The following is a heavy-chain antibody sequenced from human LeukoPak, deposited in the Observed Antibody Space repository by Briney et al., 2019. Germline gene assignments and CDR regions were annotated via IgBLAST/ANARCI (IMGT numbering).Heavy chain of an antibody. J-gene: IGHJ5*02. CDR1: GGSISNYF. CDR2: IYSSGST. Sequence: SETLSLTCTVSGGSISNYFWSWIRQRAGKGLEWIGRIYSSGSTNYNPSLQSRVTMSVDTSKNQFSLKLSSVTAADTAVYYCARDLVCSGGNCYSVWFDPWGQGTLVTVSP. CDR3: ARDLVCSGGNCYSVWFDP. D-gene: IGHD2-15*01. V-gene: IGHV4-4*07.